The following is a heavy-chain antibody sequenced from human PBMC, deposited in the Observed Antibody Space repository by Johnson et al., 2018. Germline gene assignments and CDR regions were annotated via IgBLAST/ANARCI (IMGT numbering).Heavy chain of an antibody. D-gene: IGHD2-15*01. V-gene: IGHV3-30-3*01. CDR2: ISYDGSNK. Sequence: QVQLVQAGGGVVQPGRSLRLSCTASGFTFSSYAMHWVRQAPGKGLEWVAVISYDGSNKYYADSVKGRFTISRANSKNTLYLQKNSLRAEDTAVYFCARDISLGYCSGGTCYQGAFDIWGQGTMVTVSS. J-gene: IGHJ3*02. CDR3: ARDISLGYCSGGTCYQGAFDI. CDR1: GFTFSSYA.